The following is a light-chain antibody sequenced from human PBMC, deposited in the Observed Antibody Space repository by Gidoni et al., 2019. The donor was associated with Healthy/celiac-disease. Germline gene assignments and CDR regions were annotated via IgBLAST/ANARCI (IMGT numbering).Light chain of an antibody. CDR3: QQYDNLTWT. CDR1: QDISNY. J-gene: IGKJ1*01. CDR2: DAS. V-gene: IGKV1-33*01. Sequence: DIQLTQSPSSLSASVGDRVTITCPASQDISNYLNWYHQKPGKAPKRLIYDASTLETGVPSTFSGSGSGTDFTFTISSLQPEDIATYYCQQYDNLTWTFGQGTKVEIK.